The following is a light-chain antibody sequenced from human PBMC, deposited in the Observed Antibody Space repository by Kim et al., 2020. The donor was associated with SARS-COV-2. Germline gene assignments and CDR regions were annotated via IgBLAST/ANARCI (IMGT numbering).Light chain of an antibody. V-gene: IGKV3-11*01. CDR2: DAY. CDR3: QQRTEWPT. J-gene: IGKJ5*01. CDR1: QSVKGN. Sequence: SLSPGEGLTLSCRASQSVKGNLAWYLQRPGQAPTLLIYDAYRRATGVPARFRGSGSGTDFSLIVSRLGPEDFGVYYCQQRTEWPTFGQGTRLEIK.